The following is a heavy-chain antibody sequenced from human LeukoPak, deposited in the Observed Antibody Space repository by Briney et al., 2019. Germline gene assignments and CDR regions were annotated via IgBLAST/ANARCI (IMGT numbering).Heavy chain of an antibody. D-gene: IGHD3-3*01. CDR3: ARGIAGEWLPI. CDR2: ISYDGNNK. Sequence: PGGSLRLSCAASGFTFSSYGMHWVRQAPGKGLEWVAVISYDGNNKYYADSVKGRFTISRDNSKNTLYLQMNSLRAEDTAVYYCARGIAGEWLPIWGQGTLVTVSS. J-gene: IGHJ4*02. CDR1: GFTFSSYG. V-gene: IGHV3-30*03.